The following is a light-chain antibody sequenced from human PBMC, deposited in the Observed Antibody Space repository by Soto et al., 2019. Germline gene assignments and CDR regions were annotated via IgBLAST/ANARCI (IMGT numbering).Light chain of an antibody. CDR2: EVT. Sequence: QAVVTQPPSASGSPGQSVAISCTGTSSDVGGYNYVSWYQQHPGKAPKLIIYEVTKRPSGVPDRFSGSKSGNTASLTVSGLQAEDEADYYCSSHAGINNVVFGGGTQLTVL. J-gene: IGLJ7*01. CDR1: SSDVGGYNY. CDR3: SSHAGINNVV. V-gene: IGLV2-8*01.